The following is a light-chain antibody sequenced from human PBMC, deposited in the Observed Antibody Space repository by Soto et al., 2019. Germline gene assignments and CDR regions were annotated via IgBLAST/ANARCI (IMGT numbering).Light chain of an antibody. CDR1: QSVRSDY. V-gene: IGKV3-20*01. J-gene: IGKJ1*01. CDR3: HQFAYSPRT. CDR2: ATS. Sequence: EIVLKQSPDTLSLSPGERATLSCRASQSVRSDYLAWFQQRPGQAPRLLIYATSRRASGIPDRFSGSGSGTDFTLAISRLEPEDFAVYYCHQFAYSPRTFGQGTKVEIK.